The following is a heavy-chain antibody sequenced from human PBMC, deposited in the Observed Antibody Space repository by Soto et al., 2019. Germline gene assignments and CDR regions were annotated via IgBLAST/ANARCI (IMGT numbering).Heavy chain of an antibody. Sequence: QVQLQESGPGLVKPSGTLSLTCAVSGGSISSSNWWSWVRQPPGKGLEWIGEIDHSGSTNSNPDXXXXXXXXXXXXXXXXXXXXXXXXXXXXXXXXXXXXXXXXXXIDYWGQGTLVTVSS. CDR3: XXXXXXXXXIDY. V-gene: IGHV4-4*02. CDR1: GGSISSSNW. J-gene: IGHJ4*02. CDR2: IDHSGST.